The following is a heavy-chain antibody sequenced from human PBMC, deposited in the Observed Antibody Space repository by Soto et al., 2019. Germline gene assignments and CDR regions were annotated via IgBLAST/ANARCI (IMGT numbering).Heavy chain of an antibody. D-gene: IGHD2-15*01. CDR3: AILGYCSGGSCYSIDY. Sequence: ASVNVSCKASGYTFTGYYMHWVRQAPGQGLEWMGWINPNSGGTNYAQKFQGWVTMTRDTSISTAYMELSRLRSDDTAVYYCAILGYCSGGSCYSIDYWGQGTLVTVSS. CDR1: GYTFTGYY. V-gene: IGHV1-2*04. CDR2: INPNSGGT. J-gene: IGHJ4*02.